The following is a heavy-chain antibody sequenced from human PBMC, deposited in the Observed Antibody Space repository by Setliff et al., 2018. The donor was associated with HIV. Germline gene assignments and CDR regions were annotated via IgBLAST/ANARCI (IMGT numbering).Heavy chain of an antibody. Sequence: SETLSLTCTISGDSISRDFYYWNWIRQPAGKGLEWIGHIYTNGRTHYNPSLKSRVTISMDTSKNQFSLKLSSVTAADTAVYYCARDTYISGNHYYYYYYMDVWCKGTTVTVS. D-gene: IGHD3-10*01. CDR3: ARDTYISGNHYYYYYYMDV. J-gene: IGHJ6*03. CDR1: GDSISRDFYY. V-gene: IGHV4-61*09. CDR2: IYTNGRT.